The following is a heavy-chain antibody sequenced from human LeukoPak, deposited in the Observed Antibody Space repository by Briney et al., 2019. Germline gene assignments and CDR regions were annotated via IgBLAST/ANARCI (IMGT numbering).Heavy chain of an antibody. CDR1: EFTFSSYR. CDR3: ARADFWSGYYVGL. V-gene: IGHV3-7*01. D-gene: IGHD3-3*01. Sequence: PGGSLRLSCAASEFTFSSYRMSWVRQAPGKGLEWVANIKHDGSEKYYVDSVKGRFTISRDNAENSLYLQMNSLRAEDTAVYYCARADFWSGYYVGLWGQGTLVTVSS. CDR2: IKHDGSEK. J-gene: IGHJ4*02.